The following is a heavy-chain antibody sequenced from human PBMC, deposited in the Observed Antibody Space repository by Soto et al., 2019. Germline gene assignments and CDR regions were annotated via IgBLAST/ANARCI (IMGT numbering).Heavy chain of an antibody. D-gene: IGHD3-22*01. V-gene: IGHV1-3*01. CDR2: INAGNGNT. CDR1: GYTFTSYA. J-gene: IGHJ3*02. CDR3: ARSPYYYDSSGYYRFSAFHI. Sequence: ASVKVSCKASGYTFTSYAMHWVRQAPGQRLEWMGWINAGNGNTKYSQKFQGRVTITRDTSASTAYMELSSLRSEDTAVYYCARSPYYYDSSGYYRFSAFHIWGQGTMVTVSS.